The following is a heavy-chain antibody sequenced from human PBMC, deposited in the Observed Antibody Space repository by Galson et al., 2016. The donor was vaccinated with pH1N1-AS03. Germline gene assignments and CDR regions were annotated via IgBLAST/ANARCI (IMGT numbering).Heavy chain of an antibody. CDR1: GGSISSYY. CDR2: IYYSGST. D-gene: IGHD7-27*01. CDR3: ARHLRLGKGAFEI. Sequence: SETLSLTCTVSGGSISSYYWSWIRQPPGKGLEWIGYIYYSGSTNYNPSLKSRVTMSVDTSENQLSLKLTSVTAADTAVYYCARHLRLGKGAFEIWGQGIPVTVSS. J-gene: IGHJ3*02. V-gene: IGHV4-59*08.